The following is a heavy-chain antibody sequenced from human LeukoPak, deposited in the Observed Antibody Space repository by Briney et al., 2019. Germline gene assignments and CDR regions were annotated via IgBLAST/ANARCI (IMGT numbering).Heavy chain of an antibody. CDR2: FDPEDGET. CDR3: ATGIDFWSGYWFL. D-gene: IGHD3-3*01. Sequence: ASVKVSCKVSGYTLTELSMHWVRQAPGKGLEWMGGFDPEDGETIYAQKFQGRVTMTEDTSTDTAYMELGSLRSEDTAVYYCATGIDFWSGYWFLWGQGTLVTVSS. J-gene: IGHJ4*02. CDR1: GYTLTELS. V-gene: IGHV1-24*01.